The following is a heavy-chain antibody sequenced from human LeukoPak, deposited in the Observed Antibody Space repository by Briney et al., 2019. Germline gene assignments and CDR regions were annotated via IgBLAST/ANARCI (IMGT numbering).Heavy chain of an antibody. CDR1: GFSFNTYS. V-gene: IGHV3-23*01. J-gene: IGHJ4*02. CDR3: ANSYSSSSSFYFDY. CDR2: ISDSGSNT. Sequence: PGGSLRLSCAASGFSFNTYSMNWVRQTPGRGLEWVSSISDSGSNTYYADSVTGRITISRDNSKNTVYLQLNSLRAEDTAIYYCANSYSSSSSFYFDYWGQGTLVTVSS. D-gene: IGHD6-6*01.